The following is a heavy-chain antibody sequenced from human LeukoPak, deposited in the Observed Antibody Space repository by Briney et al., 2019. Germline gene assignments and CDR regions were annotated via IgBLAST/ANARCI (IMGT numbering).Heavy chain of an antibody. D-gene: IGHD2-2*01. CDR3: TRESRPFCPFAY. J-gene: IGHJ4*02. CDR2: ISHGGTT. CDR1: GFTVSINY. V-gene: IGHV4-4*02. Sequence: GSLRLSCAASGFTVSINYWSWVRQAPGKGLEWIGEISHGGTTNYNPSLRSRVAMSLDRANNQFSLSLTSVTAADTAVYYCTRESRPFCPFAYWGQGVLVTVSS.